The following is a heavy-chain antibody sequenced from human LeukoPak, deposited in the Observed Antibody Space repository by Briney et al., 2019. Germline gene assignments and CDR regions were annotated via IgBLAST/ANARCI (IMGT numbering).Heavy chain of an antibody. V-gene: IGHV3-21*01. J-gene: IGHJ4*02. Sequence: GGCLRLSCAAAGFTLSSYSMNWVRQAPGKGLEWVSSISRSSSYIYYADSGKGRFTISRANTKNSLYLQMNSLRAEDTAVYYCARAGLRGIIWNYFYYWGQGTLVTVSS. D-gene: IGHD3-10*01. CDR3: ARAGLRGIIWNYFYY. CDR1: GFTLSSYS. CDR2: ISRSSSYI.